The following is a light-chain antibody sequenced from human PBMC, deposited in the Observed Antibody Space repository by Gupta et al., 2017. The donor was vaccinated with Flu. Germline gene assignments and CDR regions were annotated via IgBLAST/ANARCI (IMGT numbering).Light chain of an antibody. CDR1: QPISSW. CDR3: QQYSTYSWT. Sequence: DIQMTQSPSTLSASVGDRVTITCRASQPISSWLAWDQQKPGKAPSLLIYEASTVESGVPATFSGSGSGTEFTLTISSLQPDDFATYYCQQYSTYSWTFGQGTRVEIK. CDR2: EAS. V-gene: IGKV1-5*03. J-gene: IGKJ1*01.